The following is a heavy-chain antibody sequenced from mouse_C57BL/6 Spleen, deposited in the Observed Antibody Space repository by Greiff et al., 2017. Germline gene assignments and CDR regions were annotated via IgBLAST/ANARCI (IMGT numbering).Heavy chain of an antibody. CDR1: GYAFSSSW. J-gene: IGHJ3*01. D-gene: IGHD1-1*01. V-gene: IGHV1-82*01. CDR3: ASYYGSSFQFAY. Sequence: VQLQQSGPELVKPGASVKISCKASGYAFSSSWMNWVKQRPGKGLEWIGRIYPGDGDTNYNGKFKGKATLTADKSSSTAYMQLSSLTSEDSAVYCCASYYGSSFQFAYWGQGTLVTVSA. CDR2: IYPGDGDT.